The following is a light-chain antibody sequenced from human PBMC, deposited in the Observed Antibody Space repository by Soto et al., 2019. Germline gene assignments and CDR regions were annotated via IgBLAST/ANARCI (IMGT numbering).Light chain of an antibody. V-gene: IGKV3-20*01. CDR2: GAS. CDR3: QQYSVLWT. J-gene: IGKJ1*01. Sequence: EIELTQSPGTLSSSPGERATLSCRASQSVRSRYLAWYQQEPGQAPILLIQGASSRTTGISDRFSGSGSGTDFTLTISRLEPEDFAVYYCQQYSVLWTFGQGTKVEIK. CDR1: QSVRSRY.